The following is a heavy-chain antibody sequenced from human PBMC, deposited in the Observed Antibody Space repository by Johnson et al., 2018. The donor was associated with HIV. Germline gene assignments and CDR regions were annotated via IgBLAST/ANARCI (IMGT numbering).Heavy chain of an antibody. V-gene: IGHV3-66*02. CDR1: GFTVSSRF. J-gene: IGHJ3*02. Sequence: VQLVESGGGLVQPGGSLRLSCVASGFTVSSRFMSWVRQAPGKELEWVSFMYTGGSTDYADSVKGRFTISRDNSKNTLYLQMNSRRAEDTAVYYCARMTTTVSHHDAFDIWGQGTMVTVSS. CDR2: MYTGGST. D-gene: IGHD4-17*01. CDR3: ARMTTTVSHHDAFDI.